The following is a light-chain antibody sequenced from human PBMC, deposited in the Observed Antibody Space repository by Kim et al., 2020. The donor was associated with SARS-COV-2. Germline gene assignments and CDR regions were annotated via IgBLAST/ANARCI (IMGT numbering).Light chain of an antibody. J-gene: IGKJ5*01. V-gene: IGKV1-33*01. Sequence: ASVGDRVTITCQARQDISKYLNWYQKKPGKVPKLLIYDAINMETGVPSRFSGSGSGTDFTLTISSLQPEDTATYYCQQYDGVQITFGQGTRLEIK. CDR1: QDISKY. CDR3: QQYDGVQIT. CDR2: DAI.